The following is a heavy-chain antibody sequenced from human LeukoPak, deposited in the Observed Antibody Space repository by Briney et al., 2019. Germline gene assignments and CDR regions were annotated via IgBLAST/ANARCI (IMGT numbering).Heavy chain of an antibody. Sequence: SETLSLTCTVSGVSISSSTYYWGWMRQPPGKGLEWIGSIYSSGSTYYSSSLKSRVTISIDTSKNQVSLKMSFVAAADTAVYYCAKSDGYGLIDYWGQGTLATVSS. D-gene: IGHD2-21*02. CDR1: GVSISSSTYY. V-gene: IGHV4-39*01. CDR3: AKSDGYGLIDY. CDR2: IYSSGST. J-gene: IGHJ4*01.